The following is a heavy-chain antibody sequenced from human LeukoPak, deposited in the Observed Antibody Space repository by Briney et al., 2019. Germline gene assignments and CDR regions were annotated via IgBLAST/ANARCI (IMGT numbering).Heavy chain of an antibody. Sequence: ASVKVSCKVSGYTLTELSMHWVRQAPGKGLEWMGGFDPEDGETIYAQKFQGRVTMTEDTSTDTAYMELSSLRSEDTAVYYCATSPRLWFGELFDYWGQGTLVTVSS. J-gene: IGHJ4*02. D-gene: IGHD3-10*01. V-gene: IGHV1-24*01. CDR2: FDPEDGET. CDR3: ATSPRLWFGELFDY. CDR1: GYTLTELS.